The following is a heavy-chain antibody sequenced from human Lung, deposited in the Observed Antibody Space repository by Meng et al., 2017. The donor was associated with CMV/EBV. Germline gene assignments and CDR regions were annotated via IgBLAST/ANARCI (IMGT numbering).Heavy chain of an antibody. CDR1: GFTFSSYT. D-gene: IGHD3-16*01. CDR3: ARHNYLWGSYPLDY. Sequence: GGSLRLXCAASGFTFSSYTMNWVRQAPGKGLGWVSSISTRSSYIYYADSVKGRFTVSRDNAKNSLYLQMNSLRAEDTAVYYCARHNYLWGSYPLDYWGQGTLVTVSS. V-gene: IGHV3-21*01. CDR2: ISTRSSYI. J-gene: IGHJ4*02.